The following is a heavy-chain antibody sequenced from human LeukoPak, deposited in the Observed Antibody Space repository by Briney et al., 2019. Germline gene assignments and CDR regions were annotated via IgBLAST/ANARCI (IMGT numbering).Heavy chain of an antibody. J-gene: IGHJ5*02. CDR1: GFIFNNYG. V-gene: IGHV3-23*01. CDR3: AKGSSGYFADL. D-gene: IGHD3-22*01. CDR2: ISNDGGGT. Sequence: PGGSLRVSCAASGFIFNNYGLIWVRQAPGKGLEWVSAISNDGGGTQYADFVEGRFTISRDNSKNTLFLQMSSLRAEDTALYYCAKGSSGYFADLWGQGTLVTVSS.